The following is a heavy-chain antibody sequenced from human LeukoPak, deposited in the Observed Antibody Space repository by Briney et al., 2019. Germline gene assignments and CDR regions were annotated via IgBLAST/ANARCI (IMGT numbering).Heavy chain of an antibody. CDR1: EVSFNRYG. V-gene: IGHV3-30*03. Sequence: PGRSLRLSCAASEVSFNRYGMHWVRQAPGKGLEWLAVISFDGRDIYYADSVKGRFTISRDNSKNTLYLRTNSLRAEDTAVYYCARDRDPLDPSGSPFDSWAREPWSPSPQ. D-gene: IGHD1-26*01. J-gene: IGHJ4*02. CDR2: ISFDGRDI. CDR3: ARDRDPLDPSGSPFDS.